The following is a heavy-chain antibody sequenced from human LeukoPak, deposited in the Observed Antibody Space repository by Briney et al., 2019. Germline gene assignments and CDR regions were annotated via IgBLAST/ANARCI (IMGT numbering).Heavy chain of an antibody. CDR1: GGSISSYY. CDR3: ARGFWSGYYYWDY. J-gene: IGHJ4*02. Sequence: PSETLSLTCTVSGGSISSYYWSWIRQPPGKGPEWIGYIYYSGSTNYNPSLKSRVTISVDTSKNQFSLKLSSVTAADTAMYYCARGFWSGYYYWDYWGQGTLVTVSS. D-gene: IGHD3-3*01. CDR2: IYYSGST. V-gene: IGHV4-59*01.